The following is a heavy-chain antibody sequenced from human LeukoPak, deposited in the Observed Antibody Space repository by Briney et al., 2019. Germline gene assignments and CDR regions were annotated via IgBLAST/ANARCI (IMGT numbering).Heavy chain of an antibody. J-gene: IGHJ2*01. Sequence: SETLSLTCTVSGYSISSGYYWGWIRQPPGKGLEWIGYIYYSGSTNYNPSLKSRVTISVDTSKNQFSLKVRSATAADTAVYYCARDSVRVVGAIWYFDLWGRGTLVTVSS. CDR1: GYSISSGYY. CDR3: ARDSVRVVGAIWYFDL. CDR2: IYYSGST. D-gene: IGHD1-26*01. V-gene: IGHV4-61*01.